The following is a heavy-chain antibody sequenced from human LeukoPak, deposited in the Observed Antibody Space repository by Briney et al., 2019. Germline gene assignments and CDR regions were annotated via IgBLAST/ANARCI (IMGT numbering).Heavy chain of an antibody. CDR2: ISYDGTNK. CDR3: AKDNKGAAAGTRGFDP. CDR1: GFIFSNCG. Sequence: GGSLRLSCEVSGFIFSNCGMHWVRQAPGKGLEWVAVISYDGTNKYYADSVKGRFTISRDNSKNTLFLQVNSLRAEDTAVYYCAKDNKGAAAGTRGFDPWGQGTLVTVSS. D-gene: IGHD6-13*01. V-gene: IGHV3-30*18. J-gene: IGHJ5*02.